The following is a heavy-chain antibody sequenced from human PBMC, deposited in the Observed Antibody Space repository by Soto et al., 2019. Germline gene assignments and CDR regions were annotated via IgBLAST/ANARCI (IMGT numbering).Heavy chain of an antibody. Sequence: PSETLSLTCTVSGGSISSGGYYWSWIRQHPRKGLEWIGYIYYSGSTYYNPSLKSRVTISVDTSKNQFSLKLSSVTAADTAVYYCARDETHEGWAFDIWGQGTMVTVSS. CDR1: GGSISSGGYY. CDR2: IYYSGST. CDR3: ARDETHEGWAFDI. J-gene: IGHJ3*02. V-gene: IGHV4-31*03.